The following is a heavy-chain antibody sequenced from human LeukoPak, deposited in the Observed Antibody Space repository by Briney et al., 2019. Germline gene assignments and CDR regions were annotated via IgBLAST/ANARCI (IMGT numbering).Heavy chain of an antibody. CDR2: IKGDGSEK. CDR3: ARDFRFLEDY. D-gene: IGHD3-3*01. V-gene: IGHV3-7*01. J-gene: IGHJ4*02. Sequence: QSGGSLRLSCAAYGFTFSNYWMTWVRQAPGKGLEWVGNIKGDGSEKYYVVSVKGRFTISRDNTKNSLYLQMNSLRAEDTAVYYCARDFRFLEDYWGQGTLVTVSS. CDR1: GFTFSNYW.